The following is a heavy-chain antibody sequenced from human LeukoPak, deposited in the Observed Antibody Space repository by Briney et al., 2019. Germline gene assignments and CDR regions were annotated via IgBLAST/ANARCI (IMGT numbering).Heavy chain of an antibody. CDR1: GYSFTSDW. D-gene: IGHD5-24*01. J-gene: IGHJ4*02. CDR3: AILNHPDGRGY. CDR2: IYAGNSDT. Sequence: RGESLKISCRGFGYSFTSDWIAWVRQIPGKGLEWMAIIYAGNSDTKYSPSFQGQVSISTHRSISTAYLQWSSLQASDTAIYYCAILNHPDGRGYWGQGTPVTVSS. V-gene: IGHV5-51*01.